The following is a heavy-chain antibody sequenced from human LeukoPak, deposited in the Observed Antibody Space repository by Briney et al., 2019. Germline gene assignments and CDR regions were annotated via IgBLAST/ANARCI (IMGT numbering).Heavy chain of an antibody. Sequence: GGSLRLSCAASGFTFSSNWMHLVRQVPGKGLVWVSRIDSGGSSTNYADSVKGRFTISRDNAKNTLSLQMNSLRAEDTAVYYCARGGSYGWDAFDMWGQGTMVTVSS. CDR3: ARGGSYGWDAFDM. CDR2: IDSGGSST. CDR1: GFTFSSNW. V-gene: IGHV3-74*01. J-gene: IGHJ3*02. D-gene: IGHD3-10*01.